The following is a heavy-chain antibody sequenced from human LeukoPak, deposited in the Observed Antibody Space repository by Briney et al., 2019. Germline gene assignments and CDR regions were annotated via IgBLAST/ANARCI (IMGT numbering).Heavy chain of an antibody. D-gene: IGHD4-11*01. Sequence: PSETLSLTCAVYGGSFSGYYWSWIRQPPGKGLEWSGEINHSGSTNYNPSLKSRVTISVDKSKNQSSLKLSSVTAADTAVYYCARRTTVTIPFGYWGQGTLVTVSS. CDR1: GGSFSGYY. CDR2: INHSGST. V-gene: IGHV4-34*01. CDR3: ARRTTVTIPFGY. J-gene: IGHJ4*02.